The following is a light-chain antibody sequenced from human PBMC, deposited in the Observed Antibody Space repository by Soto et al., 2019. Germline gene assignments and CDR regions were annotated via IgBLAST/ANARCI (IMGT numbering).Light chain of an antibody. CDR1: ESVSSN. CDR2: GAS. CDR3: QQRSNWIT. J-gene: IGKJ5*01. V-gene: IGKV3-15*01. Sequence: EIVMTQSPATLSVSPGERATLSCRASESVSSNLAWYQQKPGQAPRLLIYGASTRATGIPARISGSGSGTEFTLTISSLQAEDVAVYYWQQRSNWITVGQGTRRESK.